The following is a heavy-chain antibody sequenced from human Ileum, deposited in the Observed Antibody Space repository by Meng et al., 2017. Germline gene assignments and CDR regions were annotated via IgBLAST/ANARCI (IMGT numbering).Heavy chain of an antibody. D-gene: IGHD4-17*01. CDR1: GGSISSYY. V-gene: IGHV4-4*07. Sequence: QLQGSGPGLVTLSVTLSLPCTVSGGSISSYYWCWIRQPAGKGLEWIGRIYTSGSTNYNPSLKSRVTMSVDTSKNQFSLKLSSVTAADTAVYYCARDVVPTVTYYYNWFDPWGQGTLVTVSS. J-gene: IGHJ5*02. CDR3: ARDVVPTVTYYYNWFDP. CDR2: IYTSGST.